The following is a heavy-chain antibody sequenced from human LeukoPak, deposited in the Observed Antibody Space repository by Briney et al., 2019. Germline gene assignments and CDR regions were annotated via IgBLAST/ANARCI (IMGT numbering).Heavy chain of an antibody. CDR3: ARGGDYHGFDI. D-gene: IGHD4-17*01. V-gene: IGHV3-74*01. Sequence: GGSLRLSCAASGFTFSNYWMHWVRQAPGKGLVWVSRVTSDGSRSIYADSVKGRFTNSRDNAKNTVYLHMNSLRAEDTALYYCARGGDYHGFDIWGQGTMVTVSS. CDR2: VTSDGSRS. J-gene: IGHJ3*02. CDR1: GFTFSNYW.